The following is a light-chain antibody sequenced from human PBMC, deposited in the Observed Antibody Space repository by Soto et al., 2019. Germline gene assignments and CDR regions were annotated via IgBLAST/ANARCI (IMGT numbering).Light chain of an antibody. Sequence: EIVLTQSPGTLSLSPGESATLSCRASQSVRNTYLAWYQQKPGQAPRLLIHGASSRATGIPDRVSGSGSGTDFTLTISRLEPEDFAVYYCQQYGSSPLTFGGGTKVEIK. CDR1: QSVRNTY. CDR3: QQYGSSPLT. CDR2: GAS. V-gene: IGKV3-20*01. J-gene: IGKJ4*01.